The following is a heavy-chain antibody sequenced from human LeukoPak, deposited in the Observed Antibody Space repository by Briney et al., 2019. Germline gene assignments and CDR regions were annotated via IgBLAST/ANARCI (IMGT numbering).Heavy chain of an antibody. V-gene: IGHV3-23*01. D-gene: IGHD6-13*01. J-gene: IGHJ5*02. CDR2: ISSGGGST. Sequence: GGSLRLSCAASGFTFSSYAMSWVRHAPGKGLEWVSAISSGGGSTYDADSVKGRFSISRDNSRTTLYLQMNSLRADDTALYYCAKDASLPGTWNWFDPWGQGTLVTVSS. CDR3: AKDASLPGTWNWFDP. CDR1: GFTFSSYA.